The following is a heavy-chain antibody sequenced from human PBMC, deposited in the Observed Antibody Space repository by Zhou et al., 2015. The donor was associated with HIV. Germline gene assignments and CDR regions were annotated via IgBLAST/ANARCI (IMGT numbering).Heavy chain of an antibody. V-gene: IGHV3-23*01. Sequence: EVQLFGVGGEPSYSLGGSLRLSCAASGFTFSDYAMSWVRQAPGKGLEWVSGITYSATTTFYADSVKGRFTLSRDNSKNTLYLQMNSLRADDTAIYFCAKGGALLPWWELLRQLFLPPGAQGTWVSVSS. CDR1: GFTFSDYA. D-gene: IGHD2-15*01. CDR3: AKGGALLPWWELLRQLFLPP. CDR2: ITYSATTT. J-gene: IGHJ4*02.